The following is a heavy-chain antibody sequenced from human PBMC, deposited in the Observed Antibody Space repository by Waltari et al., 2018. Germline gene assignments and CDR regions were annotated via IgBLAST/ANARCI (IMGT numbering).Heavy chain of an antibody. CDR3: ARGGTRSGWFFDY. D-gene: IGHD6-19*01. CDR2: IIPIFGTA. Sequence: VQLLESGGGLVQPGGSLRLSCAASGFTFSSYAISWVRQAPGQGLEWMGGIIPIFGTANYAQKFQGRVTITTDESTSTAYMELSSLRSEDTAVYYCARGGTRSGWFFDYWGQGTLVTVSS. J-gene: IGHJ4*02. V-gene: IGHV1-69*01. CDR1: GFTFSSYA.